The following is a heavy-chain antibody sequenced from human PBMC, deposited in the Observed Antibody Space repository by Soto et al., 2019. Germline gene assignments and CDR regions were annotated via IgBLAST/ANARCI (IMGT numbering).Heavy chain of an antibody. Sequence: GGSLRLSCAVSGFAFGSYAMHWVRQTPDKGLEWVAVISSDGSTKYAADSVEGRFTISRNNFENTLYLQMNSLTPEDTGLYFFASASVHIAAEGRHEYWGQGTRVTVSS. CDR3: ASASVHIAAEGRHEY. V-gene: IGHV3-30-3*01. CDR2: ISSDGSTK. D-gene: IGHD6-13*01. J-gene: IGHJ4*02. CDR1: GFAFGSYA.